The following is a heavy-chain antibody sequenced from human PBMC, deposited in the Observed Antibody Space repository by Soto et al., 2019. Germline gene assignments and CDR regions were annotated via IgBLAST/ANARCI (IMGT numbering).Heavy chain of an antibody. CDR1: GFAFDDYA. V-gene: IGHV3-43*02. CDR3: AKSTVDTAMVRYDY. CDR2: ISGDGGST. D-gene: IGHD5-18*01. Sequence: GGSLRLSCAASGFAFDDYAMHWVRQAPGKGLEWVSLISGDGGSTYYADSVKGRFTISRDNSKNSLYLQMNSLRTEDTALYYCAKSTVDTAMVRYDYWGQGTLVTVSS. J-gene: IGHJ4*02.